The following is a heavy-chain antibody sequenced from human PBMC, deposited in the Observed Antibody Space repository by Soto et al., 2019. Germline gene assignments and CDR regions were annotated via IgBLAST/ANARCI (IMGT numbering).Heavy chain of an antibody. J-gene: IGHJ6*02. Sequence: EVQLVESGGGLVQPGGSLRLSCAASGFTFSSYAMHWVRLAPGKGLEYVSAISSNGGSTYYANSVKGRFTISRDNSKNTLYLQMGSLRAEDMAVYYCARASYWDYYYGMDVWGQGTTVTVSS. D-gene: IGHD3-10*01. CDR1: GFTFSSYA. CDR2: ISSNGGST. V-gene: IGHV3-64*01. CDR3: ARASYWDYYYGMDV.